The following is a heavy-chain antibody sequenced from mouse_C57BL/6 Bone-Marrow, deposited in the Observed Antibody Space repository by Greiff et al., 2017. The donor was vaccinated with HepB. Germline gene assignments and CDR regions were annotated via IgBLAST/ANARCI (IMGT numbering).Heavy chain of an antibody. V-gene: IGHV5-12*01. Sequence: EVQLVESGGGLVQPGGSLKLSCAASGFTFSDYYMYWVRQTPEKRLEWVAYISNGGGSTYYPDTVKGRFTISRDNAKNTLYLQMSRLKSEDTAMYYCARRLGPYWYFDVWGTGTTVTVSS. CDR2: ISNGGGST. D-gene: IGHD4-1*01. J-gene: IGHJ1*03. CDR1: GFTFSDYY. CDR3: ARRLGPYWYFDV.